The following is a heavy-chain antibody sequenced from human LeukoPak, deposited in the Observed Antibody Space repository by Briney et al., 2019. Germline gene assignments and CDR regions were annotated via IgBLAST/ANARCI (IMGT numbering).Heavy chain of an antibody. J-gene: IGHJ4*02. CDR3: ARVESSSSDIDY. CDR2: IIPILGIA. V-gene: IGHV1-69*02. D-gene: IGHD6-6*01. CDR1: GGTFSSYT. Sequence: ASVKVSCKASGGTFSSYTISWVRQVPGQGLEWMGRIIPILGIANYAQKFQGRVTITADKSTSTAYMELSSLRSEDTAVYYCARVESSSSDIDYWGQGTLVTVSS.